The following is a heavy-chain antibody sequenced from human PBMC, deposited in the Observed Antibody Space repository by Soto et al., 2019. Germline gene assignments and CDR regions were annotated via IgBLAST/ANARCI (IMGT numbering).Heavy chain of an antibody. CDR1: GFTFSDHY. J-gene: IGHJ3*01. D-gene: IGHD1-26*01. Sequence: QAQLVESGGDLVKLGGSLRLSCVASGFTFSDHYMTWIRQAPGKGLEWVTHTSGSTTNTNYAASVKGRFTISRDNAMNSVYLQMNSLRAEDTAVYYCAREIFTGSGAAFDVWGPGTRVTVSS. CDR3: AREIFTGSGAAFDV. CDR2: TSGSTTNT. V-gene: IGHV3-11*06.